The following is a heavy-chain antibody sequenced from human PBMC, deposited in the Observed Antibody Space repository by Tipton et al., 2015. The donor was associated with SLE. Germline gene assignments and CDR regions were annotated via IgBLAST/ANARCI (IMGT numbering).Heavy chain of an antibody. D-gene: IGHD6-19*01. V-gene: IGHV4-61*02. CDR2: ISSTGST. J-gene: IGHJ6*03. CDR1: GVSISSSRYYST. CDR3: AAGAPKGYYYYYMDV. Sequence: TLSLTCTVSGVSISSSRYYSTWSWIRQSAGKGLDWIGRISSTGSTNYNPSLKSRVTMSVDTSKNQFSLRVTSVTAADSAVYYCAAGAPKGYYYYYMDVWGKGTTVTVSS.